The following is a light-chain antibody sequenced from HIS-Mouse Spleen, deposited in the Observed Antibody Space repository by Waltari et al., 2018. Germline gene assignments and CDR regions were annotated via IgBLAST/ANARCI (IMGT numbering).Light chain of an antibody. V-gene: IGLV3-10*01. CDR2: EDS. Sequence: SYELTQPPSVSVSPGQTARITCSGDALPKKYAYWYQQKSGQALVLVIYEDSKRPSGIPERFSGSSSGTMATLTISGAQVEDEADYYCYSTDSSGNHRVFGGGTKLTVL. CDR3: YSTDSSGNHRV. J-gene: IGLJ2*01. CDR1: ALPKKY.